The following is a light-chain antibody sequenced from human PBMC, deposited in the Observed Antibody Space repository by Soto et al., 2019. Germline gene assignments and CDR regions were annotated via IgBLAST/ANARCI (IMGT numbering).Light chain of an antibody. V-gene: IGLV2-14*02. Sequence: QSALTQPASVSGSPGQSITISCTGTSRDVGRYNLVSWYQQHPGKAPKLMIYEVTKRPSGVSHRFSGSKSGTTASLTISGLQAEDEADYYCCSYTSSSTLVFGGGTKVTVL. CDR3: CSYTSSSTLV. CDR2: EVT. CDR1: SRDVGRYNL. J-gene: IGLJ2*01.